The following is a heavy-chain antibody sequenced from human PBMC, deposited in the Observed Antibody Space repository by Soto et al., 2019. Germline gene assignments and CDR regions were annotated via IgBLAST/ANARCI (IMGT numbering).Heavy chain of an antibody. Sequence: QVQLVQSGAEVKKPGASVKVSCKTSGYTFTNYFMQWMRQAPGQGLEWMGLINPTSGSTVYAQKFQGRVSMTRDTSTSTVVMDLASLKSDDTAVYYCARGEVRFDPWGQGTLVTVSS. CDR1: GYTFTNYF. CDR3: ARGEVRFDP. J-gene: IGHJ5*02. V-gene: IGHV1-46*01. CDR2: INPTSGST.